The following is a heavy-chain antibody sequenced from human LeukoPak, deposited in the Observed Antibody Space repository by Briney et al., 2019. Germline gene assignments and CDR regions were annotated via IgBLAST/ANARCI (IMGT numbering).Heavy chain of an antibody. CDR3: AKPVVPAAINGYMDV. D-gene: IGHD2-2*01. CDR1: GFTFDDYA. V-gene: IGHV3-43D*03. CDR2: ISWDGGST. J-gene: IGHJ6*03. Sequence: GGSLRLSCAASGFTFDDYAMHWVRQAPGKGLEWVSLISWDGGSTYYADSVKGRFTISRDNSKNSLYLQMNSLRAEDTALYYCAKPVVPAAINGYMDVWGKRTTVTVSS.